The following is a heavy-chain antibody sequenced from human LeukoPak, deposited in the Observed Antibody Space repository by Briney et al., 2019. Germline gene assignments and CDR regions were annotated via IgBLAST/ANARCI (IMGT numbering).Heavy chain of an antibody. CDR2: INAGNGNT. V-gene: IGHV1-3*01. Sequence: ASVKVSCKASGYTFTSYAMHWVRQAPGQRLEWMGWINAGNGNTKYSQKFQGRVTITRDTSASTAYMELSSLRSEDTAVCYCAREEWLAGENWFDPWGQGTLVTVSS. D-gene: IGHD7-27*01. CDR1: GYTFTSYA. CDR3: AREEWLAGENWFDP. J-gene: IGHJ5*02.